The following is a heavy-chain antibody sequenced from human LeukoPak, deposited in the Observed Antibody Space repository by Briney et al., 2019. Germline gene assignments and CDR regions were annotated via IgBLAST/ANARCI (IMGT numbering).Heavy chain of an antibody. CDR3: ARSRGIAVAQRSYYFDY. CDR1: GGSISSSSYY. J-gene: IGHJ4*02. D-gene: IGHD6-19*01. CDR2: IYYSGST. V-gene: IGHV4-39*01. Sequence: SETLSLTCTVSGGSISSSSYYWGWIRQPPGKGLEWIGRIYYSGSTYYNPSLKSRVTISVDTSKNQFSLKLSSVTAADTAVYYCARSRGIAVAQRSYYFDYWGQGTLVTVSS.